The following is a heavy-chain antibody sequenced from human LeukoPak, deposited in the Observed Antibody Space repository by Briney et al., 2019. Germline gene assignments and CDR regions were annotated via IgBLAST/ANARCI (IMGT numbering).Heavy chain of an antibody. Sequence: ASVKVSCKTSGNSFTRYYMHWVRQAPGQGLEWMGIINPSGSNTTYAQRFQGRLTMTRDTSTSTVYMELSSLRSEDTAVYYCARGQYYYYMDVWGKGTTVTVSS. CDR2: INPSGSNT. J-gene: IGHJ6*03. CDR1: GNSFTRYY. CDR3: ARGQYYYYMDV. V-gene: IGHV1-46*01.